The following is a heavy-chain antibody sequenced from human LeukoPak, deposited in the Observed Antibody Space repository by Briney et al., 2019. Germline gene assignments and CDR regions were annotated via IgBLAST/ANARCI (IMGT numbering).Heavy chain of an antibody. V-gene: IGHV1-2*04. Sequence: ASVKVSCKASGYTFTGYYMHWVRQAPGQGLEWMGWINPNSGGTNYAQKFQGWVTMTRDTSISTAYMELSRLRSDDTAVYYCARRGADIVVVPAARRRWGYDYWGQGTLVTVSS. D-gene: IGHD2-2*01. J-gene: IGHJ4*02. CDR3: ARRGADIVVVPAARRRWGYDY. CDR2: INPNSGGT. CDR1: GYTFTGYY.